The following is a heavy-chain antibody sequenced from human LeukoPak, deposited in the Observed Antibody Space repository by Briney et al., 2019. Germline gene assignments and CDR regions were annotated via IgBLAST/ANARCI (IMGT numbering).Heavy chain of an antibody. Sequence: SETLSLTRAVYGGSFSGYYWSWIRQPPGKGLEWIGEINHSGSTNYNPSLKSRVTISVDTSKNQFSLKLSSVTAADTAVYYCSLGYYFDYWGQGTLVTVSS. CDR1: GGSFSGYY. V-gene: IGHV4-34*01. J-gene: IGHJ4*02. CDR2: INHSGST. CDR3: SLGYYFDY. D-gene: IGHD3-16*01.